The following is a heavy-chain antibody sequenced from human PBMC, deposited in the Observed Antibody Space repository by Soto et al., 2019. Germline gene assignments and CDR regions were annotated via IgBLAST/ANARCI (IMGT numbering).Heavy chain of an antibody. CDR2: ISYDGSNK. CDR1: GFTFSSYG. V-gene: IGHV3-30*18. CDR3: AKASLLWFGEHYGMDV. Sequence: GGSLRLSCAASGFTFSSYGMHWVRQAPGKGLEWVAVISYDGSNKYYADSVKGRFTISRDNSKNTLYLQMNSLRAEDTAVYYCAKASLLWFGEHYGMDVWGQGTTVTVSS. D-gene: IGHD3-10*01. J-gene: IGHJ6*02.